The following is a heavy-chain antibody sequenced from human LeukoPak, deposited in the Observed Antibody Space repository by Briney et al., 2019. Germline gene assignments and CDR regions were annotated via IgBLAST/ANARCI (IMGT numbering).Heavy chain of an antibody. CDR1: GFTFSSYA. CDR3: AKQLYGGNSVPAFDI. CDR2: ISGSGGST. V-gene: IGHV3-23*01. J-gene: IGHJ3*02. D-gene: IGHD4-23*01. Sequence: GGSQRLSCAASGFTFSSYAMSWVRQAPGKGREWVSAISGSGGSTYYADSVKGRFTISRDNSKNTLYLQMNSLRAEYTAVYYCAKQLYGGNSVPAFDIWGQGTMVTVSS.